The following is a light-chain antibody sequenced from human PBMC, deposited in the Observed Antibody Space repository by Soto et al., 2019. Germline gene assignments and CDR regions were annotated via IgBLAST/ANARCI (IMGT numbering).Light chain of an antibody. J-gene: IGLJ1*01. Sequence: QSALTQPASVSGSPGQSITISCTGGSSDVGGYNFVSWYQEHPGKAPKLMIYDVSNRPSGVSNRFSGSKSGNTASLIISGLQAEDEDDYYCSSYTSSNTHVFGTGTKLTVL. V-gene: IGLV2-14*01. CDR3: SSYTSSNTHV. CDR1: SSDVGGYNF. CDR2: DVS.